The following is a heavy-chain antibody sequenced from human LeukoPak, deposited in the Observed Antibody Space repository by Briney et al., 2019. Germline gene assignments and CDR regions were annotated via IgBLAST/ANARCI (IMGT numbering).Heavy chain of an antibody. CDR2: INPNSGGT. CDR1: GYMFTGCY. CDR3: ARGYCSGDCFTLFDY. V-gene: IGHV1-2*02. D-gene: IGHD2-21*02. J-gene: IGHJ4*02. Sequence: EASVKVSCKASGYMFTGCYMHWVRQAPGQGLEWMGWINPNSGGTNYAQKFQGRVTMTRDTSISTAYMELSSLRSDDTAVYYCARGYCSGDCFTLFDYWGQGTLVTVSS.